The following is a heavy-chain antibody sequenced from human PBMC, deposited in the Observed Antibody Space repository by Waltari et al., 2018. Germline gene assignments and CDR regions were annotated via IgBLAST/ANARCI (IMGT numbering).Heavy chain of an antibody. CDR1: GYSISSGYY. CDR2: IYHGGST. CDR3: AFTEDYYNSGLVFDY. V-gene: IGHV4-38-2*01. J-gene: IGHJ4*02. D-gene: IGHD1-26*01. Sequence: QVQLQESGPGLVKPSETLSLTCAVSGYSISSGYYWGWIRQPPGKGLEWIGSIYHGGSTYYNPSLKSRVTISVDTSKNQFSLKLSSVTAADTAVYYCAFTEDYYNSGLVFDYWGQGTLVTVSS.